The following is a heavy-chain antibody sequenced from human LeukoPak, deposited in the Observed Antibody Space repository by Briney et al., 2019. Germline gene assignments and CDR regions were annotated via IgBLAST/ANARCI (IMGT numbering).Heavy chain of an antibody. V-gene: IGHV3-20*04. CDR1: GFTFDDYG. D-gene: IGHD1-1*01. CDR3: ATNPPGRTYIQD. J-gene: IGHJ1*01. Sequence: PGGSLRLSCAASGFTFDDYGMTWVRQVPGKGLEWIAEINWIGDTTRYGDSVKGRFTISRDNAKNSLDLQINSLRVEDTAFYYCATNPPGRTYIQDWGQGTLVTVSS. CDR2: INWIGDTT.